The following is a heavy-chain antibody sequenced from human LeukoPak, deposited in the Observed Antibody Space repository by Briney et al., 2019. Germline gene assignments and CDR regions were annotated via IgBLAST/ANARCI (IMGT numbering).Heavy chain of an antibody. V-gene: IGHV4-34*01. CDR1: GGSFSGYY. Sequence: SETLSLTCAVYGGSFSGYYWSWIRQPPGKGLEWIGEINHSGSTNYNPSLKSRVTISVDTSKNQFSLKLSSVTAADTAVYYCARGQTSSSYYFDYWSQGTPVTVSS. CDR3: ARGQTSSSYYFDY. J-gene: IGHJ4*02. D-gene: IGHD6-6*01. CDR2: INHSGST.